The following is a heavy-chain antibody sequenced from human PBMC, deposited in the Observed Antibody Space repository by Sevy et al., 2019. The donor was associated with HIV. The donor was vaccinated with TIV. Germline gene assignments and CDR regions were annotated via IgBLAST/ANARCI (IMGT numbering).Heavy chain of an antibody. V-gene: IGHV4-61*01. CDR2: IYYSGST. CDR1: GGSVSSGSYY. D-gene: IGHD2-2*01. J-gene: IGHJ4*02. CDR3: ARGGYCSSTSCYALLGNDY. Sequence: SQTLSLTCTVSGGSVSSGSYYWSWIRQPPGKGLEWIGYIYYSGSTNYKPSLKSRVTISVDTSKNQFSLKLSSVTAADTAVYYCARGGYCSSTSCYALLGNDYWGQGTLVTVSS.